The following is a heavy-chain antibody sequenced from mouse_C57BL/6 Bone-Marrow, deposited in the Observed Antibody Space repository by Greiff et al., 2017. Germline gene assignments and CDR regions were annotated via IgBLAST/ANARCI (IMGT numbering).Heavy chain of an antibody. CDR2: INPYNGGT. CDR1: GYTFTDYY. D-gene: IGHD1-1*01. CDR3: ARAYGSSYVSWFAY. J-gene: IGHJ3*01. Sequence: EVKLMESGPVLVKPGASVKMSCKASGYTFTDYYMNWVKQSLGKSLEWIGVINPYNGGTSYNQKFKGKATLTVDTSSSTAYMELNSLSSEDAAIYYYARAYGSSYVSWFAYWGQGTLVTVSA. V-gene: IGHV1-19*01.